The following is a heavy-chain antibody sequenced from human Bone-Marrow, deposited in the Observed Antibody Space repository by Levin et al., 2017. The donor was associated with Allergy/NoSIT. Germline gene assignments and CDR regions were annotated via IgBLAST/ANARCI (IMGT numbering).Heavy chain of an antibody. J-gene: IGHJ6*03. CDR1: GGSISSGNYY. Sequence: PSETLSLTCTVSGGSISSGNYYWSWIRQPAGERLEWIGRIYSSGSTNYNPSLKSRVTISLDTSKNQFSLKLTSVTAADTAVYYCARVGHVRESSGTSWYSFSYYYMDVWGKGTTVTVSS. V-gene: IGHV4-61*02. D-gene: IGHD2-2*02. CDR2: IYSSGST. CDR3: ARVGHVRESSGTSWYSFSYYYMDV.